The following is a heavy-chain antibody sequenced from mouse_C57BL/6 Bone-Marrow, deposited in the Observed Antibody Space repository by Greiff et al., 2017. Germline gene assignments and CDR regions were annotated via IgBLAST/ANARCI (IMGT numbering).Heavy chain of an antibody. Sequence: VQLQQSGAELVRPGTSVKMSCKASGYTFTNYWIGWAKQRPGHGLEWIGDIYPGGGYTNYNEKFKGKATLTADKSSSTVYMQFSSLTSEDSAIYYCARGGGGEYWYFEVWGTGTTVTVSS. CDR3: ARGGGGEYWYFEV. CDR2: IYPGGGYT. J-gene: IGHJ1*03. CDR1: GYTFTNYW. V-gene: IGHV1-63*01.